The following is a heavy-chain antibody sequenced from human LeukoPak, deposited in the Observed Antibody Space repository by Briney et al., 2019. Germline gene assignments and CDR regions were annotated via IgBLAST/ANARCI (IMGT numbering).Heavy chain of an antibody. J-gene: IGHJ4*02. D-gene: IGHD5-18*01. Sequence: SETLPLTCTVSGGSINSYYWGWVRQPAGKGLEWIGRIYTTGITNYSPSLKSRLTMSLDTSKNQFSLKLRSVTAADTAVYYCARDRGYSYAFGYWGQGTLVTVSS. CDR3: ARDRGYSYAFGY. V-gene: IGHV4-4*07. CDR2: IYTTGIT. CDR1: GGSINSYY.